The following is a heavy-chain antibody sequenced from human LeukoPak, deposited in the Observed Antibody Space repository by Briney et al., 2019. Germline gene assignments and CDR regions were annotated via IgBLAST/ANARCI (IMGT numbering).Heavy chain of an antibody. V-gene: IGHV3-23*01. J-gene: IGHJ6*02. CDR2: ISGSGDSR. Sequence: PGGSLRLSCAASGFTFSSYWMSWVRQAPGKGLEWVSAISGSGDSRYYADCVKGRFTISRDNSKNTLYLQMNSLRAEDTAAYYCAREARGDVWGQGTTVTVSS. CDR3: AREARGDV. CDR1: GFTFSSYW.